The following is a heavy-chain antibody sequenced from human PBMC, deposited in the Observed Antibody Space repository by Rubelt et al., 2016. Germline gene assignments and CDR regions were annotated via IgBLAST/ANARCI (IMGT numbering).Heavy chain of an antibody. Sequence: TVSGGSISSYYWSWIRQPPGKGLEWIGYIYYSGSTNYNPSLKSRVTISVDTSKNQFSLKLSSVTAADTAVYYCARHGRVVPAAYYYYGMDVWGQGTTVAVSS. J-gene: IGHJ6*02. V-gene: IGHV4-59*08. CDR2: IYYSGST. D-gene: IGHD2-2*01. CDR1: GGSISSYY. CDR3: ARHGRVVPAAYYYYGMDV.